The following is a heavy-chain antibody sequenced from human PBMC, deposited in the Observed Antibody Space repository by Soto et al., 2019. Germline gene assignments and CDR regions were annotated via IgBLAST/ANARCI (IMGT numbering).Heavy chain of an antibody. V-gene: IGHV3-15*01. CDR1: GFTFSNAW. CDR2: IKSKTDGGTT. Sequence: VGSLRLSCAASGFTFSNAWMSWVRQAPGKGLEWVGRIKSKTDGGTTDYAAPVKGRFTISRDDSKNTLYLQMNSLKTEDTAVYYCTTEWIQLWSSAGYWGQGTLVTVSS. J-gene: IGHJ4*02. CDR3: TTEWIQLWSSAGY. D-gene: IGHD5-18*01.